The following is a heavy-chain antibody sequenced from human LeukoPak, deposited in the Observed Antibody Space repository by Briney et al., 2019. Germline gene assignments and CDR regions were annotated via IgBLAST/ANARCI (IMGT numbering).Heavy chain of an antibody. Sequence: SQTLSLTCAVSGGSISSGGYSWSWIRQPPGKGLEWIGYIYHSGSTYYNPSLKSRVTISVDRSKNQFSLKLSSVTAADTAVYYCATLSIMITLGGVSAWFDPWGQGTLVTVSS. CDR2: IYHSGST. J-gene: IGHJ5*02. CDR3: ATLSIMITLGGVSAWFDP. V-gene: IGHV4-30-2*01. D-gene: IGHD3-16*01. CDR1: GGSISSGGYS.